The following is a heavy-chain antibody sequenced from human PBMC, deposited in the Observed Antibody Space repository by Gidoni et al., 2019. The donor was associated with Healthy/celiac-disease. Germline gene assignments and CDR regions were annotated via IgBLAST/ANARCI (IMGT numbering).Heavy chain of an antibody. CDR2: ISWNSGSI. CDR1: GFTFDDYA. D-gene: IGHD1-26*01. J-gene: IGHJ2*01. Sequence: EVQLVESGGGLVQPGRSLRLSCAASGFTFDDYAMHWVRQAPGKGLEWVSGISWNSGSIGYADSVKGRFTISRDNAKNSLYQQMNSLRAEDTALYYCAKDVGANFVWGRGTLVTVSS. V-gene: IGHV3-9*01. CDR3: AKDVGANFV.